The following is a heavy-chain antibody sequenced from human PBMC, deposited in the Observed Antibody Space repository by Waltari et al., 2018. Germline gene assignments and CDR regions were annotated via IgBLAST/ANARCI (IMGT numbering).Heavy chain of an antibody. D-gene: IGHD3-10*01. J-gene: IGHJ6*03. CDR2: IYSGGST. CDR3: AKRGGGSLYYYYYYYMDV. CDR1: GFTFSSYA. Sequence: EVQLLESGGGLVQPGGSLRLSCAASGFTFSSYAMSWVRQAPGKGLEWVSVIYSGGSTYYADSVKGRFTISRDNSKNTLYLQMNSLRAEDTAVYYCAKRGGGSLYYYYYYYMDVWGKGTTVTVSS. V-gene: IGHV3-23*03.